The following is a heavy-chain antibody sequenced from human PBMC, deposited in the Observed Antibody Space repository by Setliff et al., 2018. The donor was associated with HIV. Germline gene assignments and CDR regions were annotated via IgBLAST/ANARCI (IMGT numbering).Heavy chain of an antibody. CDR1: GYTLTELS. Sequence: ASVKVACKISGYTLTELSIHWVRQAPGKGLECMANFEPEDGETFYAQKFQGRLTMTEDTSTDTAYMELNSLRSDDTAMYYCATDPGYSSTWYSESLQHWGQGTVVTVSS. D-gene: IGHD6-13*01. J-gene: IGHJ1*01. V-gene: IGHV1-24*01. CDR2: FEPEDGET. CDR3: ATDPGYSSTWYSESLQH.